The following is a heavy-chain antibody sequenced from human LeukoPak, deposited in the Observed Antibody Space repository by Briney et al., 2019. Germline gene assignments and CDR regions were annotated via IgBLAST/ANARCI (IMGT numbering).Heavy chain of an antibody. CDR3: AKEVIVGVSVDY. D-gene: IGHD1-26*01. V-gene: IGHV3-23*01. CDR1: GFTFSSYA. Sequence: QPGGSLRLSCAASGFTFSSYAMSWVREAPGKGLEWVSAISGSGGSTYYADSVKGRFTISRDNSKNTLYLQMNSLRAEDTAVSYCAKEVIVGVSVDYWGQGTLVTVSS. CDR2: ISGSGGST. J-gene: IGHJ4*02.